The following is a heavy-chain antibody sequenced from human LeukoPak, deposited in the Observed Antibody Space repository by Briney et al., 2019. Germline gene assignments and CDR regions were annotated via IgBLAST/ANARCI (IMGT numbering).Heavy chain of an antibody. D-gene: IGHD1-7*01. V-gene: IGHV3-53*01. CDR2: IYPVGNT. J-gene: IGHJ4*02. CDR1: GFTVSNNY. Sequence: GGSLRLSCVASGFTVSNNYMAWVRQAPGKGLEWVSIIYPVGNTYYADSVKGRFTISRDNSWSTVDLQMNSLRAEDTAVYYCARGGLELRPAYFDYWGQGTLVTVSS. CDR3: ARGGLELRPAYFDY.